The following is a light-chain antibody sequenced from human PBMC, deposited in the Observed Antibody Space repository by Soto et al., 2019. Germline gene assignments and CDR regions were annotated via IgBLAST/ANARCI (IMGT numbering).Light chain of an antibody. J-gene: IGKJ3*01. CDR1: QSIRSY. V-gene: IGKV1-39*01. CDR2: GAS. Sequence: DIQMTQSPSSLSASVGDRVTITCRASQSIRSYLNWFQQKPGKAPKLLIYGASSLQSGVPSRFSGSGSGTDFTLTISSLQPEDFATYYCQQSYTTPLSFGPGTKVDIK. CDR3: QQSYTTPLS.